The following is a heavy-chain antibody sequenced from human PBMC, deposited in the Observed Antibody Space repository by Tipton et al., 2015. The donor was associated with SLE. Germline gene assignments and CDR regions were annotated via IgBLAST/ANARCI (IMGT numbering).Heavy chain of an antibody. J-gene: IGHJ6*04. V-gene: IGHV1-46*01. D-gene: IGHD3-9*01. CDR3: ARDSFYLPFEMDV. CDR2: INPSGGST. Sequence: QLVQSGAEVKKPGSSVKVSCKASGGTFSSYGIGWVRQAPGQGLEWMGIINPSGGSTSYAQKFQGRVTMTRDTSTSTVYMELSSLRSEDTAVYYCARDSFYLPFEMDVWGKGTTVTVSS. CDR1: GGTFSSYG.